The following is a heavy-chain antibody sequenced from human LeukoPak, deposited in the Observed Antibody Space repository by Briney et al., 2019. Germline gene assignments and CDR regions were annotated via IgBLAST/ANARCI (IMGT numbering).Heavy chain of an antibody. J-gene: IGHJ4*02. CDR1: GGSISSGGYY. D-gene: IGHD6-19*01. Sequence: PSQTLSLTCTVSGGSISSGGYYWSWIRQHPGKGLEWIGYIYYSGSTYYNPSLKSRVTISVDTSKNQFSLKLSSVTAADTAVYYCARDDPSIAVAGTHGAFDYWGQGTLVTVSS. V-gene: IGHV4-31*03. CDR2: IYYSGST. CDR3: ARDDPSIAVAGTHGAFDY.